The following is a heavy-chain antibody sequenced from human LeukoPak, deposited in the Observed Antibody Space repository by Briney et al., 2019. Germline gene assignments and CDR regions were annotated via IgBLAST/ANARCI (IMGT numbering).Heavy chain of an antibody. J-gene: IGHJ5*02. V-gene: IGHV1-8*02. CDR3: ARGRGMATIGWFDP. CDR2: MNPNSGNT. CDR1: GGTFSSYA. Sequence: ASVKVSCKASGGTFSSYAISWVRQAPGQGLEWMGWMNPNSGNTGYAQKFQGRVTMTKNTSISTAYMEVSSLRSEDTAVYYCARGRGMATIGWFDPWGQGTLATVSS. D-gene: IGHD5-24*01.